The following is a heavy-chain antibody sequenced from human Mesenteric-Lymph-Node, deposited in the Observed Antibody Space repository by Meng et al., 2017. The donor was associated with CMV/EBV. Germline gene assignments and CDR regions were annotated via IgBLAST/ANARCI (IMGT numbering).Heavy chain of an antibody. CDR1: GFTFNTYV. V-gene: IGHV3-74*01. J-gene: IGHJ4*02. CDR3: VRDLNLALDY. CDR2: IPTDGSVT. Sequence: LSCVASGFTFNTYVMHWVRQIPGEGLVWVSRIPTDGSVTTYADSVKGRFTISRDDAKNTVYLQMDSLRVDDTALYYCVRDLNLALDYWGQGTLVTVSS. D-gene: IGHD3-16*01.